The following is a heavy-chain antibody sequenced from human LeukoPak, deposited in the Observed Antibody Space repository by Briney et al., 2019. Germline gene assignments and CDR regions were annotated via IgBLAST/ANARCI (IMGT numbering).Heavy chain of an antibody. V-gene: IGHV1-18*01. CDR2: ISTYNGNT. Sequence: ASVKVSCEASGYTFTNYGISWVRQAPGQGLEWMGWISTYNGNTDYAQKLQGRVTMTTDTSTSTAYMELRSLRSDDTAVYYCARDYDFLTGYAKLDYWGQGTLVTVSS. CDR3: ARDYDFLTGYAKLDY. D-gene: IGHD3-9*01. CDR1: GYTFTNYG. J-gene: IGHJ4*02.